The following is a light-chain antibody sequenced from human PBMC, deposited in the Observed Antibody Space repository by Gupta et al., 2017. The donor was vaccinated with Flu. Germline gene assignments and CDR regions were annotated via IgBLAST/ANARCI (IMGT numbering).Light chain of an antibody. CDR3: SSYTSSRTV. CDR2: EVS. J-gene: IGLJ2*01. V-gene: IGLV2-14*01. CDR1: CSDVGGHIS. Sequence: QSALTQHASVIGSPEQPNPFPCPGTCSDVGGHISASCYQQHTGKAPKLMIYEVSNRPSGVSNRFSGSKSGNTASLTISVLQAEDEADYYCSSYTSSRTVFGGGTKLTVL.